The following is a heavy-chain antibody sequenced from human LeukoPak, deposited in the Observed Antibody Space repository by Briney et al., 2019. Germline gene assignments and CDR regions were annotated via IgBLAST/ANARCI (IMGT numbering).Heavy chain of an antibody. CDR2: IIPIFGTA. Sequence: SVKVSCKASGGTFSSYAISWVRQAPGQGLEWMGGIIPIFGTANYAQKFQGRVTITADESTSTAYMELSSLRSEDTAVYYCARGENYRHKFDYWGQGTLVTVSS. D-gene: IGHD1-7*01. CDR3: ARGENYRHKFDY. CDR1: GGTFSSYA. V-gene: IGHV1-69*13. J-gene: IGHJ4*02.